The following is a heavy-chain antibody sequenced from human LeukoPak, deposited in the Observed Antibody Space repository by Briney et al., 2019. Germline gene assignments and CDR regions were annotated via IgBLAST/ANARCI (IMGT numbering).Heavy chain of an antibody. D-gene: IGHD3-22*01. CDR2: ISAYNGNT. CDR1: GYTFTSYG. J-gene: IGHJ5*02. V-gene: IGHV1-18*01. Sequence: ASVKVSCKASGYTFTSYGSSWVRQAPGQGLEWMGWISAYNGNTNYAQKLQGRVTMTTDTSTSTTYMELRSLRSDDTAVYYCARKVDYDSSGYYYGNWFDPWGQGTLVTVSS. CDR3: ARKVDYDSSGYYYGNWFDP.